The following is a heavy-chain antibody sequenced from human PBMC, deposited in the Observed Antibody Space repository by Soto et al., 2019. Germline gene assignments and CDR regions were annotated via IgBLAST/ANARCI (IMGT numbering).Heavy chain of an antibody. CDR3: ARDPRGGYNFDD. CDR1: GFTLSTYS. V-gene: IGHV3-48*02. CDR2: IRGSGSTI. Sequence: GGSLRLSCAASGFTLSTYSMTWVRQAPGKGLEWVAHIRGSGSTIYYTDSVKGRFTISRDNAKNSLYLQMNSLRDDDTAVYFCARDPRGGYNFDDWGQGTLVTVSS. J-gene: IGHJ4*02. D-gene: IGHD5-18*01.